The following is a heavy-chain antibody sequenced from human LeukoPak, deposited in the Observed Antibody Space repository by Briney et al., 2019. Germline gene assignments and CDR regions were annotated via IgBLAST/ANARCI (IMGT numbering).Heavy chain of an antibody. V-gene: IGHV3-33*01. D-gene: IGHD2-21*02. CDR1: GFTFSSYG. Sequence: GRSLRLSCAASGFTFSSYGMHWVRQAPGKGLEWVAVIWYDGSNKYYADSVKGRFTISRDNSKNTLYLQMNSLRAEDTAVYYCARDGGGDCYPDYWGQGTLVTVPS. CDR2: IWYDGSNK. J-gene: IGHJ4*02. CDR3: ARDGGGDCYPDY.